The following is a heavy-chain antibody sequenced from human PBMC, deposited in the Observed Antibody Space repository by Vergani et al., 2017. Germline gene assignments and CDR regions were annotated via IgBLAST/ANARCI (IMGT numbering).Heavy chain of an antibody. Sequence: QVQLVQSGAEVKKPGASVKVSCKASGYTFTSYYMHWVRQAPGQGLEWMGIINPSGGSTSYAQKFQGRVTMTRDTSTSTVYMELSSLRSEATAVYYCARARQNDIVLMVYATSPPYYMDVWGKGTTVTVSS. D-gene: IGHD2-8*01. CDR3: ARARQNDIVLMVYATSPPYYMDV. CDR2: INPSGGST. V-gene: IGHV1-46*01. CDR1: GYTFTSYY. J-gene: IGHJ6*03.